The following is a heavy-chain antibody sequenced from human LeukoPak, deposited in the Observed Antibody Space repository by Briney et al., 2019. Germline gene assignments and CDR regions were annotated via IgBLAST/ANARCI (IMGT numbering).Heavy chain of an antibody. V-gene: IGHV4-34*01. D-gene: IGHD2-2*01. J-gene: IGHJ4*02. CDR2: INHRGIT. CDR3: ARRSTSCLDY. CDR1: GGSFSGYY. Sequence: SETLSLTCAVYGGSFSGYYWSWIRQPPGKGLEWIGEINHRGITNYNPSLTSRVTISVDTSKNQFSLNLTSLTAADTAVYYCARRSTSCLDYWGQGTLVTVSS.